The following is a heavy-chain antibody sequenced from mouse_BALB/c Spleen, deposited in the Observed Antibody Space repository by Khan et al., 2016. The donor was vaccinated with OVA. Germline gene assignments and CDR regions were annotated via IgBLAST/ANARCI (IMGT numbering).Heavy chain of an antibody. J-gene: IGHJ4*01. Sequence: LEESGPGLVAPSQSLSITCTVSGFSLSSNGVSWVHQPPGKGLEWLGVIWGDGSTNYHSTLKSRLIISKDNSKSQVFLKLNSLQTDDTATYYCAKFTPDYYSMDYWGQGTSVTVSS. CDR1: GFSLSSNG. D-gene: IGHD1-1*01. CDR2: IWGDGST. CDR3: AKFTPDYYSMDY. V-gene: IGHV2-3*01.